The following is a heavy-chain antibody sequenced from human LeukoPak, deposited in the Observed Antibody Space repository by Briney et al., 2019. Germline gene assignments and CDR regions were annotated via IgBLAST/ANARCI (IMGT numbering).Heavy chain of an antibody. D-gene: IGHD5-12*01. Sequence: PSETLSLTCTVSGGSISSSSYYWGWIRQPPGKGLEWIGSIYYSGSTNYNPSLKSRVTISVDTSKNQFSLKLSSVTAADTAVYYCARAPIVANGGYYYYYMDVWGKGTTVTVSS. J-gene: IGHJ6*03. CDR2: IYYSGST. CDR3: ARAPIVANGGYYYYYMDV. CDR1: GGSISSSSYY. V-gene: IGHV4-39*07.